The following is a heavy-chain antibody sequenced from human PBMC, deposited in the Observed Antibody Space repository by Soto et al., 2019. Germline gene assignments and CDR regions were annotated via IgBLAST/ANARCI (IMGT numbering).Heavy chain of an antibody. V-gene: IGHV4-34*01. CDR1: CGSFSDYY. J-gene: IGHJ4*02. Sequence: PSETLSLTCAVYCGSFSDYYWSWIRQPPGNGLYCIGEINHSVITKXXPSLKSRXXISVDTSKNHXSLKLXSVTAACTASYYCVRGGATVMIARYWRQGTLVTDSS. D-gene: IGHD1-26*01. CDR2: INHSVIT. CDR3: VRGGATVMIARY.